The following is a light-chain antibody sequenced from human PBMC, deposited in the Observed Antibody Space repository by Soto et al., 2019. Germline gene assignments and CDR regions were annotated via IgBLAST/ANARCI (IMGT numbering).Light chain of an antibody. Sequence: ETVLTPSPGTRSLSPEERARLCSNASQSVSSSYLAWYQQKPGQAPRLLIYGASSRATGIPDRFSGGGSGTDFTLTISRLEPEDFAVYYCQQCGSSPWTFGQGTKVDIK. CDR2: GAS. V-gene: IGKV3-20*01. J-gene: IGKJ1*01. CDR1: QSVSSSY. CDR3: QQCGSSPWT.